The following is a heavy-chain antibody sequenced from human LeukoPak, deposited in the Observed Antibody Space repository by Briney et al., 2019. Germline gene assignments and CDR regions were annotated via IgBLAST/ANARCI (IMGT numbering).Heavy chain of an antibody. CDR2: INHSGST. J-gene: IGHJ4*02. Sequence: MSSETLSLTCAVYGGSFSGYYWSWIRQPPGKGLEWIGEINHSGSTNYNPSLKSRVTISVDTSKNQFSLKLSSVTAADTAVYYCASTGIAVAGRVDYRGQGTLVTVSS. V-gene: IGHV4-34*01. CDR1: GGSFSGYY. D-gene: IGHD6-19*01. CDR3: ASTGIAVAGRVDY.